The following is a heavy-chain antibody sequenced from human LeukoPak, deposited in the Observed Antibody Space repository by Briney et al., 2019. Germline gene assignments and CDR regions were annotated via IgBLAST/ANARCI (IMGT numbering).Heavy chain of an antibody. Sequence: GGSLRLSCAASGFTFSSYAMSWVRQAPGRGLEWVSSISIGGDTTYSDSMKGRFTISRDNSKNALYLQLDSLRAEDTAIYYCAKEIRPNDCWGQGTLVTVSS. V-gene: IGHV3-23*01. D-gene: IGHD4-17*01. J-gene: IGHJ4*02. CDR3: AKEIRPNDC. CDR2: ISIGGDTT. CDR1: GFTFSSYA.